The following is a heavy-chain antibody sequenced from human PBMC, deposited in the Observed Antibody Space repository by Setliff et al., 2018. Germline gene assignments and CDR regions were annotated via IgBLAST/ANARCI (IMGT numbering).Heavy chain of an antibody. J-gene: IGHJ4*02. CDR1: GGSISSPSYF. D-gene: IGHD5-12*01. CDR3: ARHYGGGYKHFDY. Sequence: SETLSLTCTVSGGSISSPSYFWGWVRQPPGKEMGWIATIYYSGSSYYNPSLKSRLTISVDTSKNLFSLKLSSVTTADTAVYYCARHYGGGYKHFDYWGQGTLVTVSS. CDR2: IYYSGSS. V-gene: IGHV4-39*01.